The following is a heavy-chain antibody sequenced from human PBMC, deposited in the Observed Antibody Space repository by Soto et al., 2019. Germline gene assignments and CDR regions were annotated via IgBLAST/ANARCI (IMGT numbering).Heavy chain of an antibody. V-gene: IGHV1-3*01. Sequence: QVQLVQSGAEVKKPGASVKVSCKASGYTFTSYAMHWVRQPPGQRLEWMGWTNPGNGNTKYSQKFQGRVTITRDTSASTAYMELSSLRSEDTAVYYCARGSSSVTTFYFDLWGRGTLVTVSS. J-gene: IGHJ2*01. CDR3: ARGSSSVTTFYFDL. CDR2: TNPGNGNT. D-gene: IGHD4-17*01. CDR1: GYTFTSYA.